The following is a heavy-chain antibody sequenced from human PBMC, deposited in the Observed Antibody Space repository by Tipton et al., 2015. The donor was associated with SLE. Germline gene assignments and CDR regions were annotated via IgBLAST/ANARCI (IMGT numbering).Heavy chain of an antibody. CDR3: ARDQSSDLENFDL. CDR2: VSERGTYK. V-gene: IGHV3-21*03. J-gene: IGHJ4*02. CDR1: GFTFSSYS. Sequence: GSLRLSCAASGFTFSSYSMNWVRQAPGKGLEWVSSVSERGTYKNYAASVRGRFIISRDNAKNSLYLQMHSLRAEDTAVYFCARDQSSDLENFDLWGQGTLVTVSS.